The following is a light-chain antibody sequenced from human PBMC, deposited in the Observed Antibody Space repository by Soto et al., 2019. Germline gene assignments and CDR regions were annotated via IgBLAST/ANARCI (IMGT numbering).Light chain of an antibody. Sequence: QSALTQPASVTGSAGQSITISCTGTSSDVGSYNLVSWYQHLPGKAPKLMIFEVTKRPSGVSTRFSGSKSGNTASLTISGLQAEDEADYYCSSYAGSSIFVVFGGGTKLTV. CDR2: EVT. V-gene: IGLV2-23*02. J-gene: IGLJ2*01. CDR3: SSYAGSSIFVV. CDR1: SSDVGSYNL.